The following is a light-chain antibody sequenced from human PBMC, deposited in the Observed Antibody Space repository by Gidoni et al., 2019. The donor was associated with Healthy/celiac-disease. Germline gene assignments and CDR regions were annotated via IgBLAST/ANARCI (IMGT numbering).Light chain of an antibody. Sequence: IALTPSPGTLSLSPGERATLSCSASQSVSSSYLAGSQQKPGQAPRLLIYGASSRATGIHSRFSGSGSWTDFTLTMSRLEPEDFAVYYCQQYGSSLFTFGPGTKVDIK. J-gene: IGKJ3*01. CDR3: QQYGSSLFT. CDR1: QSVSSSY. CDR2: GAS. V-gene: IGKV3-20*01.